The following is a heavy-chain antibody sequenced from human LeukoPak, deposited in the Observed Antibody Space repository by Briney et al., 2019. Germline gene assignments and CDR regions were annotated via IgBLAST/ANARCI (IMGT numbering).Heavy chain of an antibody. CDR1: GFTFSNFW. Sequence: GGSLRLSCAASGFTFSNFWMHWVRQAPGKGLEWVAVISYDGSNKYYADSVKGRFTISRDNSKNTLYLQMNSLRAEDTAVYYFAKTVAFFGVFSSFEYWGQGPLVTVST. D-gene: IGHD3-3*01. V-gene: IGHV3-30*18. J-gene: IGHJ4*02. CDR3: AKTVAFFGVFSSFEY. CDR2: ISYDGSNK.